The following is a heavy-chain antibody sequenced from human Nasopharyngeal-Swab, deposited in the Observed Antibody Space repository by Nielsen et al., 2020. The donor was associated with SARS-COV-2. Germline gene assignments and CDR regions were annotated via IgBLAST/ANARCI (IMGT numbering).Heavy chain of an antibody. CDR2: IYYSGST. V-gene: IGHV4-61*01. J-gene: IGHJ6*03. D-gene: IGHD1-26*01. Sequence: SETLSLTCTVSGGSVSSGSYYWSWIRQPPGKGLEWIGYIYYSGSTNYNPSLKSRVTISVDTSKNQFSLKPSSVTAADTAVYYCARYSGSYYRGYMDVWGKGTTVTVSS. CDR1: GGSVSSGSYY. CDR3: ARYSGSYYRGYMDV.